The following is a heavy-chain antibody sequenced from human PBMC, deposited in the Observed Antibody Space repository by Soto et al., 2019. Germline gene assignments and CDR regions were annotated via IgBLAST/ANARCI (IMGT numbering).Heavy chain of an antibody. CDR2: ISSSGHYT. D-gene: IGHD3-3*02. CDR3: ARELDGIDV. J-gene: IGHJ6*02. V-gene: IGHV3-11*05. CDR1: GFTFSDYY. Sequence: QVQLVESGGGLVKPGGSLRLSCAASGFTFSDYYLSWIRQAPGKGLEWVSYISSSGHYTKNADSVHGRFTISRDNAKNSLSLQMTSLRAEDTAVYYCARELDGIDVWGQGTTVTVSS.